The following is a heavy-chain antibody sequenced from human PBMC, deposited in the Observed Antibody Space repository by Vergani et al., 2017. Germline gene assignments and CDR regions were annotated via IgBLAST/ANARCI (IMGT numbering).Heavy chain of an antibody. CDR2: ISGQNFRT. Sequence: EVQLLESGGDLVQPGGSLRLSCTASGFIFSTYAMSWVRQAPGKGLEWVSGISGQNFRTHYADSVKGRFTISRDDSKNTLYLQMKSLRPEDTAVYYCAKEGGGYCSGGTCYPEYWGQGTLVTVSS. V-gene: IGHV3-23*01. CDR3: AKEGGGYCSGGTCYPEY. CDR1: GFIFSTYA. J-gene: IGHJ4*02. D-gene: IGHD2-15*01.